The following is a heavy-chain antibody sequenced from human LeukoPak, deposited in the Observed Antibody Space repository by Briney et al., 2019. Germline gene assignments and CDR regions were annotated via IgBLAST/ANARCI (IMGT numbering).Heavy chain of an antibody. D-gene: IGHD5-12*01. V-gene: IGHV3-64D*06. CDR2: ISSNGGST. CDR3: VKGNSGYVRRYFDY. J-gene: IGHJ4*02. Sequence: PGGSLRLSCSASGFTFSSYAMHWVRQAPGKGLEYVPAISSNGGSTYYADSAKGRFTISRDNSKNTLYLQMSSLRAEDTAVYYCVKGNSGYVRRYFDYWGQGTLVTVSS. CDR1: GFTFSSYA.